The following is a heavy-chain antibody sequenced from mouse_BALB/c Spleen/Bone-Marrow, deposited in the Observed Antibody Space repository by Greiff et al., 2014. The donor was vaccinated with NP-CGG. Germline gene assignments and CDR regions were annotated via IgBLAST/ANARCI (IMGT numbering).Heavy chain of an antibody. CDR1: GYSITSDYA. J-gene: IGHJ1*01. CDR2: ISYSGST. CDR3: ARDYWYFDV. V-gene: IGHV3-2*02. Sequence: EVNLVESGPGLVKPSQSLSLTCTVTGYSITSDYAWNWIRQFPGNKLEWMGYISYSGSTSYNPSLKSRIPITRDTSKNQFFLQLNSVTTEDTATYYCARDYWYFDVWGAGTTVTVSS.